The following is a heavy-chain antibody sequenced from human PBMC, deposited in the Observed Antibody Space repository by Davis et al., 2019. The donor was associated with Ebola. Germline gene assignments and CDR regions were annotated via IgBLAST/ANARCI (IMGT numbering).Heavy chain of an antibody. D-gene: IGHD1-14*01. J-gene: IGHJ4*02. CDR3: ARDSSHLDGREPLDY. CDR2: IYYSGST. CDR1: GYSISSGYY. V-gene: IGHV4-38-2*02. Sequence: PSETLSLTCTVSGYSISSGYYWGWIRQPPGKGLEWIGSIYYSGSTYYNPSLKSRVTITVDMSKNQFSLNVSSVTAADTAVYYCARDSSHLDGREPLDYLGQGTLVTVSS.